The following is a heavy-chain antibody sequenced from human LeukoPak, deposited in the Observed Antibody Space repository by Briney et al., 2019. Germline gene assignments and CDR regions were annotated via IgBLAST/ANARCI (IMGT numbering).Heavy chain of an antibody. CDR2: IYPGDSDT. V-gene: IGHV5-51*01. CDR3: ARHEDCNSDCTLDY. CDR1: RYSFSNYW. J-gene: IGHJ4*02. Sequence: GESLKISCKGFRYSFSNYWIGWVRQMPGKGLEWMGIIYPGDSDTRYSPSFQGQVTISADKSISTAYLQWSSLTTSDTAMYYCARHEDCNSDCTLDYWGQGTLVTVSS. D-gene: IGHD3-9*01.